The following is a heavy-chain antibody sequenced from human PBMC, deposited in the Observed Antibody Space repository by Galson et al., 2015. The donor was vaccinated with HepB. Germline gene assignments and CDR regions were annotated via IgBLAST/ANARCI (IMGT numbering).Heavy chain of an antibody. CDR3: ARERYFRVAATKFLDWFDP. J-gene: IGHJ5*02. D-gene: IGHD2-15*01. V-gene: IGHV4-31*03. CDR1: GGSISSGGYY. Sequence: TLSLTCTVSGGSISSGGYYWSWIRQHPGKGLEGIGYIYYSGSTYYNPSLKSRVTISVDTSKNQFSLKLSSVTAADTAVYYCARERYFRVAATKFLDWFDPWGQGTLVTVSS. CDR2: IYYSGST.